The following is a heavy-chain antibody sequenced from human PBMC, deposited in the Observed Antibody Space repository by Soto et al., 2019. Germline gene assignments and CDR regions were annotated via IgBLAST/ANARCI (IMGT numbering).Heavy chain of an antibody. CDR3: ARHNWNDLLDYYYYGMDV. CDR1: GYTFTSYG. D-gene: IGHD1-1*01. V-gene: IGHV1-18*01. Sequence: QVQLVQSGAEVKKPGASVKVSCKASGYTFTSYGISWVRQAPGQGLEWMGWISAYNGNTNYAQKLQGRVTMTTDTSTNTAYMELRSLRSDATAVYYCARHNWNDLLDYYYYGMDVWGQGTTVTVSS. CDR2: ISAYNGNT. J-gene: IGHJ6*02.